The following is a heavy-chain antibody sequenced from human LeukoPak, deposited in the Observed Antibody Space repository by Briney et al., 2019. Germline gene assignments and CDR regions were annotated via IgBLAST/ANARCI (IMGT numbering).Heavy chain of an antibody. V-gene: IGHV4-39*07. D-gene: IGHD5-18*01. CDR1: SGSISSSTYY. CDR3: ARARHGYIYGYRPNELGHFFDY. CDR2: IYYTGST. Sequence: SETLSLTCTVSSGSISSSTYYWGWIRQPPGKGLEWIGTIYYTGSTYYNPSLKSRVTISVDTSKNQFSLKLTSVTAADTAVYYCARARHGYIYGYRPNELGHFFDYWGQGTLVTVSS. J-gene: IGHJ4*02.